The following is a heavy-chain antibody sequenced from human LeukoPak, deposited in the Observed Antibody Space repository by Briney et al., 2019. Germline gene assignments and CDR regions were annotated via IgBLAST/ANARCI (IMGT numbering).Heavy chain of an antibody. J-gene: IGHJ6*03. CDR2: IYTSGST. V-gene: IGHV4-61*02. CDR1: ARSTSSGRYY. CDR3: ARSPYYDFWSGYHEFYYYYYYMDL. D-gene: IGHD3-3*01. Sequence: PSQTLSPTCTLSARSTSSGRYYWRWLRQPAGKGLEWLGRIYTSGSTNYNPSLKSRVTISADTSKNQFSLKLSSVTAADPAVYYCARSPYYDFWSGYHEFYYYYYYMDLWGKGTTVTVSS.